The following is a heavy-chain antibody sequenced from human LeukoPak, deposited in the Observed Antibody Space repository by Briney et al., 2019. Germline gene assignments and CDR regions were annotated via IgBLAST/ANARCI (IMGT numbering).Heavy chain of an antibody. CDR2: IYYSGST. CDR3: ARGDSSGWSLAPQFDY. V-gene: IGHV4-59*01. Sequence: PSETLSLTCTVSGGSISSYYWSWIRQPPGKGLEWIGYIYYSGSTNYNPSLKSRVTISVDTSKNQFSLKLSSVTAADTAVYYCARGDSSGWSLAPQFDYWGQGTLVTVSS. CDR1: GGSISSYY. D-gene: IGHD6-19*01. J-gene: IGHJ4*02.